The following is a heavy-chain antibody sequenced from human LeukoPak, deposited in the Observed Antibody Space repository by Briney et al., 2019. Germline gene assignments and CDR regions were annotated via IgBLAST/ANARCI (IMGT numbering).Heavy chain of an antibody. J-gene: IGHJ4*02. CDR2: TNHSGST. CDR3: ARERWLQLKSFDY. D-gene: IGHD5-24*01. Sequence: KPSETLSLTCAVYGGSFSGYYWSWIRQPPGKGLEWIGETNHSGSTNYNPSLKSRVTISVDTSKNQFSLKLSSVTAADTAVYYCARERWLQLKSFDYWGQGTLVTVSS. V-gene: IGHV4-34*01. CDR1: GGSFSGYY.